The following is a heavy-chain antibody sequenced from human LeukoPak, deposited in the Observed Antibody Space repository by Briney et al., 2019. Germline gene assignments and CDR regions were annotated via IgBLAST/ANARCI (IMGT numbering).Heavy chain of an antibody. CDR1: GYTFTGYY. V-gene: IGHV1-2*02. Sequence: GASVNVSRKASGYTFTGYYMHWGRQAPGQGLEWMGWINPNSGGTSYAQKFQGRVTMTRDTSISTVYMELSRLRSDDTAVYYCTSGTITMIRGTVYFYYGLDVWGQGASVTVSS. CDR3: TSGTITMIRGTVYFYYGLDV. CDR2: INPNSGGT. J-gene: IGHJ6*02. D-gene: IGHD3-10*01.